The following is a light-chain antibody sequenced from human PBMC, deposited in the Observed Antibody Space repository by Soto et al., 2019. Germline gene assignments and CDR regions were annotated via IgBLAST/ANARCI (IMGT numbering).Light chain of an antibody. J-gene: IGKJ2*03. Sequence: EIVMTQSPSTLSVSPGERATLSCRASQSINGNLAWYQRKPGQAPRLLMYATSVRATGIPARFSGSGSGTEYTLTVSRLQSEDFADFYCQQYNNWYSFGQGTKLEIK. CDR2: ATS. CDR1: QSINGN. CDR3: QQYNNWYS. V-gene: IGKV3-15*01.